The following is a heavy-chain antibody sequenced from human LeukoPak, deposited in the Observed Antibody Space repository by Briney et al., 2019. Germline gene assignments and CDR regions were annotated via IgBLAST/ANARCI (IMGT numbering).Heavy chain of an antibody. V-gene: IGHV4-34*01. J-gene: IGHJ4*02. CDR3: ARGDSSSSPYYFDY. CDR1: GGSFSGYY. D-gene: IGHD6-6*01. CDR2: INHSGST. Sequence: SETLSLTCAVYGGSFSGYYWSWICQPPGKGLEWIGEINHSGSTNYNPSLKSRVTISVDTSKNQFSLKLSSVTAADTAVYYCARGDSSSSPYYFDYWGQGTLVTVSS.